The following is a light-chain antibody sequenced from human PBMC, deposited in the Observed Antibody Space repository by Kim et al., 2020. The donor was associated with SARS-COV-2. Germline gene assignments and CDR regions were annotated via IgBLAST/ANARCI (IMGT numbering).Light chain of an antibody. CDR1: QSISSH. V-gene: IGKV1-5*03. Sequence: DIQMTQSPSTLSASVGDRVTITCRTTQSISSHLNWYQQKPGRAPNLLIYKASSLESGVPSRFSGSGSGTEFTLTISSLQPDDFATYYCQQYNSYVFTFGPGTKVDIK. J-gene: IGKJ3*01. CDR3: QQYNSYVFT. CDR2: KAS.